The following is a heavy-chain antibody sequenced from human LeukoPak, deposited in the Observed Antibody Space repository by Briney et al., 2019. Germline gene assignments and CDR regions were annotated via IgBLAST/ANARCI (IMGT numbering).Heavy chain of an antibody. CDR1: GYTFTSYG. J-gene: IGHJ3*02. Sequence: ASVKVSCKASGYTFTSYGISWERQAPGQGLEWMGWISAFNGNTNYAHKLQGRVTMTTDTSTSTDYMELRSLRSDDTAVYYCARAGGTYYGIAFDMWRQGTMVTVPS. CDR2: ISAFNGNT. V-gene: IGHV1-18*01. D-gene: IGHD1-26*01. CDR3: ARAGGTYYGIAFDM.